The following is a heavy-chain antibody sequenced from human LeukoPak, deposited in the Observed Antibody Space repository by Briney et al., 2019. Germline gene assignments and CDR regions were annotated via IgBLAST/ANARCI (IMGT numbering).Heavy chain of an antibody. J-gene: IGHJ4*02. D-gene: IGHD6-13*01. V-gene: IGHV4-59*01. CDR3: ARGVYIAAAQYGY. CDR2: IYYSGTT. Sequence: SETLSLTCTVSGGSISNYYWSWVRQPPGKGLEWIGYIYYSGTTNYNPSLKSRVTISVDTSKNQFSLKLNSVTAADTAVYYCARGVYIAAAQYGYWGQGTLVTVSS. CDR1: GGSISNYY.